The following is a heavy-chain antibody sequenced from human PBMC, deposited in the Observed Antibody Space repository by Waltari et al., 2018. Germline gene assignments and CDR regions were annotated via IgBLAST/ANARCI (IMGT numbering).Heavy chain of an antibody. CDR2: IYTSGST. Sequence: QVQLQESGPGLVKPSQTLSLTCTVSGGSISSGSYYWSWIRQPAGKGLEWIGRIYTSGSTNYNPSLKSRVTLSVDTSKNQFSLKLSSVTAADTAVYYCAREYLPYYYDSSGYSFDYWGQGTLVTVSS. V-gene: IGHV4-61*02. CDR3: AREYLPYYYDSSGYSFDY. CDR1: GGSISSGSYY. J-gene: IGHJ4*02. D-gene: IGHD3-22*01.